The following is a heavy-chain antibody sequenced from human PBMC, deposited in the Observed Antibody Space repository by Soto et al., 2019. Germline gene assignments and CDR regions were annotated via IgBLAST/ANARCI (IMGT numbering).Heavy chain of an antibody. V-gene: IGHV3-9*01. Sequence: EVQLVESGGGLVQPGRSLRLSCAASGFTFDDYAMHWVRQAPGKGLEWVSGISWNSGSIGYADSVKGQFTISRDNAKNSLYLQMNSLRAEDTALYYCAKDARSSGWSYYYYYGMDVWGQGTTVTVSS. CDR1: GFTFDDYA. J-gene: IGHJ6*02. CDR3: AKDARSSGWSYYYYYGMDV. D-gene: IGHD6-19*01. CDR2: ISWNSGSI.